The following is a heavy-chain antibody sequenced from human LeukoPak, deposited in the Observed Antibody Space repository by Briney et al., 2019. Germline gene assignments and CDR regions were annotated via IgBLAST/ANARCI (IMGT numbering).Heavy chain of an antibody. CDR1: GFTFSDYG. V-gene: IGHV3-33*01. J-gene: IGHJ4*02. Sequence: GGSLRLSCAASGFTFSDYGIHWVRQAPGKGLEWVAIIWSDGSNKYYADSVKGRFTISRDDSKNTVHLQMNSLRAADTALYFCGRDLRSGYFDYLGQGTLVTVSS. CDR3: GRDLRSGYFDY. CDR2: IWSDGSNK. D-gene: IGHD4-17*01.